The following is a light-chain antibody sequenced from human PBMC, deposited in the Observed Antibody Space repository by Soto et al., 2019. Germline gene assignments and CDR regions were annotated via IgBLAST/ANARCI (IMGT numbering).Light chain of an antibody. CDR1: QSISSY. Sequence: DIQMTQSPSSLSASVGDRVTITCRASQSISSYLNWYQQKPGKAPKLLIYAASSLQSGVPSRFSSSGSGTDFTLTISSLQPEDFATYYCQQCYSPPQTFGQGTKVEIK. CDR3: QQCYSPPQT. J-gene: IGKJ1*01. CDR2: AAS. V-gene: IGKV1-39*01.